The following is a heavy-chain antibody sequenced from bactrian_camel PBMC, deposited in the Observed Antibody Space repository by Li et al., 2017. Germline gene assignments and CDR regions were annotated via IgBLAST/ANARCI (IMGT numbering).Heavy chain of an antibody. CDR2: IDSDGNT. Sequence: HVQLVESGGGSVQAGGSLRLSYAASGYTSSMYCMGWFRQAPWKEREGVAAIDSDGNTSYANSVKGRFTISQDNAKNTLYLQLNSLKTEDTAMYYCATEESASGAWCHRNYWGQGTQVTVS. V-gene: IGHV3S53*01. CDR1: GYTSSMYC. CDR3: ATEESASGAWCHRNY. D-gene: IGHD1*01. J-gene: IGHJ4*01.